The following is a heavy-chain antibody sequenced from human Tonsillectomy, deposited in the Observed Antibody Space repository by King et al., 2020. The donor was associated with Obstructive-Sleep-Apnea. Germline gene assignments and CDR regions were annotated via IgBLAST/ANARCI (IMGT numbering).Heavy chain of an antibody. CDR3: ARGSGSSSWYLEDFDY. J-gene: IGHJ4*02. Sequence: DVQLVESGGGLVQPGGSLRLSCAASGFTFSSYCMNWVRQAPGKGLEWVSYISSSSSTIYYADSVKGRFTISRDNAKNSLYLQMNSLRAEDTAVYYCARGSGSSSWYLEDFDYWGQGTLVTVSS. CDR1: GFTFSSYC. D-gene: IGHD6-13*01. CDR2: ISSSSSTI. V-gene: IGHV3-48*04.